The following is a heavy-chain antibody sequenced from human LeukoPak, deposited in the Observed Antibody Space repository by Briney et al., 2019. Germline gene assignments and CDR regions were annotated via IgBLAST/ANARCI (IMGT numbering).Heavy chain of an antibody. V-gene: IGHV4-34*01. CDR2: INNGGST. Sequence: PSETLSLTCAVYGGSFYDLYWRWKPPPPGHGLVWIVEINNGGSTYYNPSLKSRVTISVDTSKTQFSLKLSSVTAADTAVYYCARLAGGDYPDYWGQGALITVSS. CDR1: GGSFYDLY. D-gene: IGHD4-17*01. CDR3: ARLAGGDYPDY. J-gene: IGHJ4*02.